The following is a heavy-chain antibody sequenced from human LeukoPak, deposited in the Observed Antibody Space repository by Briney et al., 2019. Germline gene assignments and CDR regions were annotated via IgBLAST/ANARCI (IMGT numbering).Heavy chain of an antibody. V-gene: IGHV3-21*01. CDR1: GFTFSSYS. Sequence: AGGSLRLSCAASGFTFSSYSMNWVRQAPGKGLEWVSSISSSSSYIYYADSVKGRFTISRDNAKNSLYLQMNSLRAEDTAVYYCARDEGPLKMATIGDASDIWGQGTMVTVSS. J-gene: IGHJ3*02. CDR3: ARDEGPLKMATIGDASDI. D-gene: IGHD5-24*01. CDR2: ISSSSSYI.